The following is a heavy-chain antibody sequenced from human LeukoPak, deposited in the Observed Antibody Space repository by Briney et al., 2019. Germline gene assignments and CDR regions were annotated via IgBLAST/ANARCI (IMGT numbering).Heavy chain of an antibody. CDR2: MNPNSGYT. Sequence: GASVKVSCKASGYTLTSYDINWVRQATGQGLEWLGYMNPNSGYTGYAQKFQGRVTITSDTSINTTYMELSSLRSEDTAVYYCAREPRRFGDWGQGTLVTVSS. D-gene: IGHD3-10*01. CDR3: AREPRRFGD. CDR1: GYTLTSYD. V-gene: IGHV1-8*01. J-gene: IGHJ4*02.